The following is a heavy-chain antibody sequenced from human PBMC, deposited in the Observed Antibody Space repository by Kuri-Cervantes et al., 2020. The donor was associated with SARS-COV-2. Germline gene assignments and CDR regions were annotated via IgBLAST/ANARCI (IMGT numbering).Heavy chain of an antibody. CDR1: GFSLSTSGV. CDR3: ARGSVRMWIRGEFTFDM. CDR2: INHREST. V-gene: IGHV4-4*02. J-gene: IGHJ3*02. D-gene: IGHD3-10*01. Sequence: SGPTLVKPTPTLTLTCTFSGFSLSTSGVCVSWIRQPPGKGLEWLGEINHRESTNYNPSLKSRVTISVDTSKKQFSLRLSSVTAADTAVYYCARGSVRMWIRGEFTFDMWGQGTMVTVSS.